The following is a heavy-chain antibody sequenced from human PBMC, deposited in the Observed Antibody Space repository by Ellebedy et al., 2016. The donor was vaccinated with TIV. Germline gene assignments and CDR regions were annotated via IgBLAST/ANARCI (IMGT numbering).Heavy chain of an antibody. CDR2: INHSGNT. CDR3: ARGGTFSHGLWYFDY. V-gene: IGHV4-34*01. Sequence: LRLSCAVYGGSFSGYYWSWIRQPPGKGLEWIGEINHSGNTNYNPSLKSRVTISVDTSKNQFSLNLNSVTAADTAAYYCARGGTFSHGLWYFDYWGQGTLVTVSS. J-gene: IGHJ4*02. CDR1: GGSFSGYY. D-gene: IGHD5-18*01.